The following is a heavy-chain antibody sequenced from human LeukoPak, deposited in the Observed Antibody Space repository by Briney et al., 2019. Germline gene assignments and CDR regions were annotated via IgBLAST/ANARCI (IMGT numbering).Heavy chain of an antibody. J-gene: IGHJ4*02. CDR3: ARLEWPYYYDSSGYYPDY. CDR1: GYSFTSYW. Sequence: GESLKISCKGSGYSFTSYWIGWVRQMPGKGLEWMGIIYPGDSDTRYSPSFQGQVTISADKSISTAYLQWSSLKASDTAMYYCARLEWPYYYDSSGYYPDYWGQGTLVTVSS. CDR2: IYPGDSDT. D-gene: IGHD3-22*01. V-gene: IGHV5-51*01.